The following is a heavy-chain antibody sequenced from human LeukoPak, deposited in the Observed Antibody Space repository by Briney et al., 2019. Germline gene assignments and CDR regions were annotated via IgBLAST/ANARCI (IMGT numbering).Heavy chain of an antibody. D-gene: IGHD4-11*01. CDR2: ISAYNGNT. Sequence: GASVKVSCKASGYTFTSYGISWVRQAPGQGLEWMGWISAYNGNTNYAQKLQGRVTMTTDTSTSTAYMELRSLRSDDTAVYYCARVAYSNYVGIGGIDYWGQGTLVTVSS. J-gene: IGHJ4*02. CDR1: GYTFTSYG. CDR3: ARVAYSNYVGIGGIDY. V-gene: IGHV1-18*01.